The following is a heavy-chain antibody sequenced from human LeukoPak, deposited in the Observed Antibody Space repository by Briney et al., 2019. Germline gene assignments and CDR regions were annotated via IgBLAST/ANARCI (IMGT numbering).Heavy chain of an antibody. V-gene: IGHV3-74*01. CDR3: ARASSGNYDFWSGSYRRDYYYYMDA. Sequence: GGSLRLSCAASGFTFNSHWMHWARQAPGKGLVWVSHISSDGSSTNYADSVKGRFTISRDNAKNTLSLQMNSLRVEDTAVYYCARASSGNYDFWSGSYRRDYYYYMDAWGEGTTVTVSS. CDR1: GFTFNSHW. D-gene: IGHD3-3*01. CDR2: ISSDGSST. J-gene: IGHJ6*03.